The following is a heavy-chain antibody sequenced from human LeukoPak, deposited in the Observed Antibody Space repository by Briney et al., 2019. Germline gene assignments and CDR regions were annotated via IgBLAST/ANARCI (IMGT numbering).Heavy chain of an antibody. V-gene: IGHV4-4*07. CDR2: IYTTGKT. D-gene: IGHD3-16*01. CDR1: SGSINSYY. J-gene: IGHJ4*02. CDR3: ARHGYTASHYFLDF. Sequence: TSETLSLTCTASSGSINSYYLGWVRQPAGRGLEWIGRIYTTGKTAYNPSLKSRLTMSVDTSKRQFSLNLRSVTAADTAIYYCARHGYTASHYFLDFWSQGTLVTVSS.